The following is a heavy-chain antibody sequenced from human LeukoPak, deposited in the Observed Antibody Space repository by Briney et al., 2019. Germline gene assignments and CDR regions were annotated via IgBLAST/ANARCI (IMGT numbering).Heavy chain of an antibody. J-gene: IGHJ4*02. CDR2: ISSSSSYI. CDR3: AKGSRDSSGWYRDY. Sequence: GGSLRLSCAASGFTFSSYSMNWVRQAPGKGLEWVSSISSSSSYIYYADSVKGRFTISRDNSKNTLYLQMNSLRTEDTAVYYCAKGSRDSSGWYRDYWGQGTLVTVSS. V-gene: IGHV3-21*04. D-gene: IGHD6-19*01. CDR1: GFTFSSYS.